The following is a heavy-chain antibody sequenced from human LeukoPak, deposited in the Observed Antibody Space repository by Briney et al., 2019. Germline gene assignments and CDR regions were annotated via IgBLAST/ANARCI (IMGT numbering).Heavy chain of an antibody. Sequence: SETLSLTCTVSGGSISSYYWSWIRQPPGKGLEWIGYIYYSGSTNYNPSLTSRVTISVDTSKNQFSPKLSSVTAADTAVYYCARRSTGGGEYYFDYWGQGTLVTVSS. V-gene: IGHV4-59*01. CDR2: IYYSGST. J-gene: IGHJ4*02. D-gene: IGHD2-15*01. CDR3: ARRSTGGGEYYFDY. CDR1: GGSISSYY.